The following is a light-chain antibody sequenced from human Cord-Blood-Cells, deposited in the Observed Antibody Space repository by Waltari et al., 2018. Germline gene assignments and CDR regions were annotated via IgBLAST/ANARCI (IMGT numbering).Light chain of an antibody. V-gene: IGLV2-23*02. J-gene: IGLJ2*01. CDR3: CSYAGSSTFVV. Sequence: QSALPQPPSVSGSPGQSSTISCTGTSSDVGSYTIVSWYHKHPGKAPQHRIYAVSKRPSGVSNRFSGSKSGNTASLTSSGLQAEDEADYYCCSYAGSSTFVVFGGGTKLTVL. CDR2: AVS. CDR1: SSDVGSYTI.